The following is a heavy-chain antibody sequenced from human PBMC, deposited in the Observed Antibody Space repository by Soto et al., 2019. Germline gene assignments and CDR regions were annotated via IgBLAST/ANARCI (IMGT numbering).Heavy chain of an antibody. CDR2: ISAYNGNT. Sequence: QVQLVQSGAEVKKPGASVKVSCKASGYTFTSYGISWVRQAPGQGLEWMGWISAYNGNTNYAQKLQGRVTRAADTSTSRAGMELRSLRSDDRAVYYCARNYDSSGYYFPDYWGQGTLVTVSS. CDR1: GYTFTSYG. J-gene: IGHJ4*02. D-gene: IGHD3-22*01. CDR3: ARNYDSSGYYFPDY. V-gene: IGHV1-18*01.